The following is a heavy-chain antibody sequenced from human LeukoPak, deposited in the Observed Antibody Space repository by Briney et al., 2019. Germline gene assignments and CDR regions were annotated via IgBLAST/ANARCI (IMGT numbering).Heavy chain of an antibody. D-gene: IGHD6-13*01. J-gene: IGHJ5*02. CDR3: ARDSAGIEQHQEYNWFDP. CDR1: GFTFSSYG. Sequence: GGSLRLSCAASGFTFSSYGMHWVRQAPGKGLEWVAFIRYDGSNKYYADSVRGRFTISRDNSKNTLYLQMNSLRAEDTAVYYCARDSAGIEQHQEYNWFDPWGQGTLVTVSS. CDR2: IRYDGSNK. V-gene: IGHV3-30*02.